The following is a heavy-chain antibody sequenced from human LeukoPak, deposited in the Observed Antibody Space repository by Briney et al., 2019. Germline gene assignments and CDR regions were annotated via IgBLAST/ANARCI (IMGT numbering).Heavy chain of an antibody. CDR1: GDTFSSYA. J-gene: IGHJ4*02. CDR2: IIPIFGTA. V-gene: IGHV1-69*13. Sequence: GASVKVSCKASGDTFSSYAISWMRQAPGQGLEWMGGIIPIFGTANYAQKFQGRVTITADESTSTAYMELSSLRSEDTAVYYCARDSRGSSGWYFDYWGQGTLVTVSS. D-gene: IGHD6-19*01. CDR3: ARDSRGSSGWYFDY.